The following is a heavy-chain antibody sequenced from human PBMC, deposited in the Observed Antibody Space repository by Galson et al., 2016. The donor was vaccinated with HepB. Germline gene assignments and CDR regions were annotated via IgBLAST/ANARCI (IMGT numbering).Heavy chain of an antibody. Sequence: ETLSLTCAVYGGSFSGYYWSWIRQPPGKGLEWIGEINHSGSTNYNPSLKSRVTISVDTSKNQFSLKLSSVTAADTAVYYCARGSRYSGSYLYWGQGTLVIVSS. D-gene: IGHD1-26*01. J-gene: IGHJ4*02. CDR2: INHSGST. CDR3: ARGSRYSGSYLY. CDR1: GGSFSGYY. V-gene: IGHV4-34*01.